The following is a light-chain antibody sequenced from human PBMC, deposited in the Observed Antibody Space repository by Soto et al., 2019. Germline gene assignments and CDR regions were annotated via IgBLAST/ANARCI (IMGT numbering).Light chain of an antibody. J-gene: IGLJ2*01. CDR1: KLGDKY. V-gene: IGLV3-1*01. CDR3: QAWDSSTGGVV. CDR2: QDS. Sequence: SYELTQAPSVSVSPGQTASITCSGDKLGDKYACWYQQKPDQSPVLVIYQDSKRPSGIPERFSGSNSGNTATLTISGTQAMDEADYYCQAWDSSTGGVVFGGGTKLTVL.